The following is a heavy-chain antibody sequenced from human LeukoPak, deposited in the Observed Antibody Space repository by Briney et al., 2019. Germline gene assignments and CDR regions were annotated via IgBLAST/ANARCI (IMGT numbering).Heavy chain of an antibody. CDR3: GRGGIAAAASGIDY. J-gene: IGHJ4*02. D-gene: IGHD6-13*01. CDR1: GGSISSGGYS. Sequence: SETLSLTCAVSGGSISSGGYSWRWIRQPPGKGLELIGYIYQSGSTYYNPSLKSQVTISVDRSKNQFSLKLSSVTAADTAVYYCGRGGIAAAASGIDYWGQGTLVTVSS. V-gene: IGHV4-30-2*01. CDR2: IYQSGST.